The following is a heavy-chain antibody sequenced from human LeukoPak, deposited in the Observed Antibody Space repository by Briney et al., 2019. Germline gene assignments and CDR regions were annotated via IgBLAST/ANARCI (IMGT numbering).Heavy chain of an antibody. CDR3: AREIVVVVAATPYPDYYYYMDV. V-gene: IGHV1-46*01. J-gene: IGHJ6*03. D-gene: IGHD2-15*01. CDR1: GYTFTSNY. CDR2: IHPSGGNT. Sequence: ASVKVSCKASGYTFTSNYMHWVRQAPGQGLEWMGIIHPSGGNTNYAQKFQGRVAMTRDTSTSTVYMELSSLRSEDTAIYYCAREIVVVVAATPYPDYYYYMDVWGKGTTVTVSS.